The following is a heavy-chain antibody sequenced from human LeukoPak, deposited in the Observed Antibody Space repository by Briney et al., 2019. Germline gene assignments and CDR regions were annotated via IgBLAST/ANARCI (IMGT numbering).Heavy chain of an antibody. V-gene: IGHV3-23*01. Sequence: GGSLRLSCAASGFTFSSYAVSWVRQAPGKGLEWVSAISGSGGSTYYADSVKGRFTISRDNSKNTLYLQMNSLRAEDTAVYYCAKEGIPWFGEFMFDYWGQGTLVTVSS. CDR1: GFTFSSYA. J-gene: IGHJ4*02. CDR3: AKEGIPWFGEFMFDY. D-gene: IGHD3-10*01. CDR2: ISGSGGST.